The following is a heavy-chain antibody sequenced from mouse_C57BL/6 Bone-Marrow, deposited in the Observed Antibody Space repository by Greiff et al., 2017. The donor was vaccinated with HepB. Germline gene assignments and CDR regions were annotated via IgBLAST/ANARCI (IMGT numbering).Heavy chain of an antibody. D-gene: IGHD1-1*01. CDR2: IYPRSGNT. Sequence: QVQLQQSGAELARPGASVKLSCKASGYTFTSYGISWVKQRTGQGLEWIGEIYPRSGNTYYNEKFKGKATLTADKSSSTAYMELRSLTSEDSAVYFLTCPGRSWSAWFAYRGQGTLVTVSA. CDR1: GYTFTSYG. V-gene: IGHV1-81*01. J-gene: IGHJ3*01. CDR3: TCPGRSWSAWFAY.